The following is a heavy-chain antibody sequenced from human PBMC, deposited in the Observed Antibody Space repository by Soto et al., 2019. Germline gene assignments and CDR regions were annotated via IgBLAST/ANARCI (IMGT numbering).Heavy chain of an antibody. CDR3: ERHQQLWLGELFDY. CDR1: GGSISSSSYY. D-gene: IGHD3-10*01. V-gene: IGHV4-39*01. Sequence: SETLSLTFTVSGGSISSSSYYWGCIRQPPWKGLEWIWSIYYSGSTYYNPSLKSRVTISVDTSKNQFSLKLSSVTAADTAVYYCERHQQLWLGELFDYWGQGTLVTVSS. J-gene: IGHJ4*02. CDR2: IYYSGST.